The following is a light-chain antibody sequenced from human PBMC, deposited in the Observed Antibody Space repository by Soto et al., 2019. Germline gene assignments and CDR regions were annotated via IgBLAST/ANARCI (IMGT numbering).Light chain of an antibody. Sequence: SVLTQAASVSGSPGQSITISCTGTSSDVGGYNYVSWYQQHPGKAPKLMIYDVSNRPSGVSNRFSGSKAGNTASLTISGLQAEDEADYYCSSYTSSSTPLSFGTGTKVTVL. J-gene: IGLJ1*01. CDR1: SSDVGGYNY. CDR2: DVS. CDR3: SSYTSSSTPLS. V-gene: IGLV2-14*01.